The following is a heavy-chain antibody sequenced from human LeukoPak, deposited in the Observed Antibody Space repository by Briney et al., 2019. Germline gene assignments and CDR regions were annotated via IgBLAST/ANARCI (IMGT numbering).Heavy chain of an antibody. CDR3: ARDIGLIVGATTLFDY. CDR2: INPNSGGT. CDR1: GYTFTGYY. D-gene: IGHD1-26*01. V-gene: IGHV1-2*02. Sequence: EASVKVSCKASGYTFTGYYMHWVRQAPGQGLEWMGWINPNSGGTNYAQKFQGRVTMTRDTSISTAYMELRSLRSDDTAVYYCARDIGLIVGATTLFDYWGQGTLVTVSS. J-gene: IGHJ4*02.